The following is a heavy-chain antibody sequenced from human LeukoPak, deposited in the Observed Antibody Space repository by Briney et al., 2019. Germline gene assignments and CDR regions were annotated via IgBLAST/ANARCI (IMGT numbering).Heavy chain of an antibody. CDR1: GFTFSSYS. V-gene: IGHV3-21*01. D-gene: IGHD6-19*01. J-gene: IGHJ4*02. Sequence: GGSLRLSCAASGFTFSSYSMNWVRQAPGKGLEWVSSISSSSSYIYYADSVKGRFTISRDNAKNSLYLQMNSLRAEDTAVYYYARDARLAKTFDYWGQGTLVTVSS. CDR2: ISSSSSYI. CDR3: ARDARLAKTFDY.